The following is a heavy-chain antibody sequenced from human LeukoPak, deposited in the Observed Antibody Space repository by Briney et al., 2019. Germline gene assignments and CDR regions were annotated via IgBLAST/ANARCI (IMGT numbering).Heavy chain of an antibody. J-gene: IGHJ6*02. CDR3: AKDRSGYYDFWSGYYGTYGMDV. CDR1: GFTFSSYG. CDR2: ISYDGSNK. D-gene: IGHD3-3*01. V-gene: IGHV3-30*18. Sequence: GGSLRLSCAAPGFTFSSYGMHWVRQAPGKGLEWVAVISYDGSNKYYADSVKGRFTIPRDNSKNTLYLQMNSLRAEDTAVYYCAKDRSGYYDFWSGYYGTYGMDVWGQGTTVTVSS.